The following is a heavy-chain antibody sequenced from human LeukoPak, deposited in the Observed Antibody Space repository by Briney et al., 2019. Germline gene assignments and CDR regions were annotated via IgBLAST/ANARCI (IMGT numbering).Heavy chain of an antibody. Sequence: GGSLRLSCAASGFSFSIYGMNWVRQAPGKGLEWVSGISGSGGSTKYADSVKGRFAISRDNSKNTLYLQMNSLRPEDTAVYYCAKDRSPWSRYYTDSFDVWGQGTRVTVSS. V-gene: IGHV3-23*01. CDR1: GFSFSIYG. CDR2: ISGSGGST. CDR3: AKDRSPWSRYYTDSFDV. D-gene: IGHD3-3*01. J-gene: IGHJ3*01.